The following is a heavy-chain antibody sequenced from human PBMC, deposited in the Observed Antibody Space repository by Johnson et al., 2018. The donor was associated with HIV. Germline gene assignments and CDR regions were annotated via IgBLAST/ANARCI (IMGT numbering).Heavy chain of an antibody. J-gene: IGHJ3*02. D-gene: IGHD2-21*01. CDR2: ISSSGSTI. V-gene: IGHV3-48*04. CDR3: ARGGGDCGGDCFLGAVDI. Sequence: VQLVESGGGLVQPGGSLRLSCAASGFTFSSYAMSWVRQAPGKGLEWVSYISSSGSTIYYADSVEGRFTISRDNAKNSLYLQMHSLRAEDTALYYCARGGGDCGGDCFLGAVDIWGQGTMVTVSS. CDR1: GFTFSSYA.